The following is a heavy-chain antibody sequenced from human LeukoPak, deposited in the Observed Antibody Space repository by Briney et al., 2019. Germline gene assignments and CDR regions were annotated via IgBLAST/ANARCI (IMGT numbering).Heavy chain of an antibody. CDR1: GYSFTSYW. CDR2: VYPGDSDT. Sequence: GESLKISCKGSGYSFTSYWIAWVRQMPGKGLEWMGIVYPGDSDTRYGPSFQGQVTISADKSISTAYLQWSSLKASDTAMYYCATSSVTQGGSALDIWGQGTVVTVSS. CDR3: ATSSVTQGGSALDI. D-gene: IGHD1-14*01. J-gene: IGHJ3*02. V-gene: IGHV5-51*01.